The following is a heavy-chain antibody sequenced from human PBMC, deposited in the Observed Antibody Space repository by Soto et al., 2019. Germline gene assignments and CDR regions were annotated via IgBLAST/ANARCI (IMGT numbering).Heavy chain of an antibody. CDR2: IYYDGST. Sequence: SETLSLTCTVSGGSISTYYWSWIRQPPGKGLEWIGYIYYDGSTSYNPSLRSRVTISVDTSKNQFSLILSSVTSADTAVYYCAREQFSSGFFVCFDPWG. V-gene: IGHV4-59*01. CDR1: GGSISTYY. D-gene: IGHD6-25*01. J-gene: IGHJ5*02. CDR3: AREQFSSGFFVCFDP.